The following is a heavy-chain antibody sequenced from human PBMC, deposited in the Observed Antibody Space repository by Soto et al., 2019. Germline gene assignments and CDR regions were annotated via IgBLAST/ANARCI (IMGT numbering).Heavy chain of an antibody. Sequence: ASVKVSCNASGYTFTAYYIHWVRQAPGQGLEWMGWISPNSGVTNYAQKFHGRVTMTRNTSITTAHMELSGLKSDVSAIYYCARDGQYGDYGYYFDFWGPGTLVTVSS. V-gene: IGHV1-2*02. CDR1: GYTFTAYY. CDR3: ARDGQYGDYGYYFDF. D-gene: IGHD4-17*01. J-gene: IGHJ4*02. CDR2: ISPNSGVT.